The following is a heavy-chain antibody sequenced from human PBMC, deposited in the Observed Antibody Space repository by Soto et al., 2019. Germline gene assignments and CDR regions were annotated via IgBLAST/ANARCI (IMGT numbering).Heavy chain of an antibody. V-gene: IGHV4-61*01. J-gene: IGHJ5*02. CDR1: GGSVSSGSYY. D-gene: IGHD6-13*01. CDR2: IYYSGST. Sequence: SETFSLSCPVSGGSVSSGSYYWSWIRQPPGKVREWIGYIYYSGSTNYNPSLKSRVTISVDTSKNQFSLKLSSVTAADTAVYYDASVSSSGKDGAGFDPWGQSTLVTISA. CDR3: ASVSSSGKDGAGFDP.